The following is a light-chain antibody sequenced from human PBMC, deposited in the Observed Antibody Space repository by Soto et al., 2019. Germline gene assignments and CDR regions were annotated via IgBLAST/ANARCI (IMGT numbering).Light chain of an antibody. CDR3: AAWDDSLNGVV. Sequence: QSVLTQPPSASGTPGQRVTISCSGSSSNIGSYPVNWYQQLPGTAPKLLIYSNNQRPSGVPDRFSGSKSGTSVSLAISGLQSADEADSHCAAWDDSLNGVVFGGGTKLTVL. J-gene: IGLJ2*01. CDR2: SNN. CDR1: SSNIGSYP. V-gene: IGLV1-44*01.